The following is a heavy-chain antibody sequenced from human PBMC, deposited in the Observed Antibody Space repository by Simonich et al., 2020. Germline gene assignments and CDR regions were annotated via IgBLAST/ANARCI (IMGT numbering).Heavy chain of an antibody. V-gene: IGHV3-21*01. J-gene: IGHJ4*02. CDR3: ARDRGTGVPMDY. CDR1: GFTFSSFS. D-gene: IGHD7-27*01. CDR2: IRSWSRYM. Sequence: EVQLVESGGGLVKPGGSLRLSCAASGFTFSSFSMNWVRQAPGKGGGGVAIIRSWSRYMYDADSVKGEITNSRDNAKNALELQRNSLRAEDTAVYYCARDRGTGVPMDYWGQGTLVTVSS.